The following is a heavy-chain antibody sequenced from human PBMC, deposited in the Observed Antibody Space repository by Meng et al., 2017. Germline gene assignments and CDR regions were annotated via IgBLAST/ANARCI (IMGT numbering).Heavy chain of an antibody. CDR3: ARDPYSGYDLFGSYYYYYGMDV. Sequence: ASVKVSCKASGYTFTGYYMHWVRQAPGQGLEWMGRINPNSGGTNYAQKFQGRVTMTRDTSISTAYMELSRLRSEDTAVYYCARDPYSGYDLFGSYYYYYGMDVWGQGTTVTVSS. CDR2: INPNSGGT. V-gene: IGHV1-2*06. J-gene: IGHJ6*02. D-gene: IGHD5-12*01. CDR1: GYTFTGYY.